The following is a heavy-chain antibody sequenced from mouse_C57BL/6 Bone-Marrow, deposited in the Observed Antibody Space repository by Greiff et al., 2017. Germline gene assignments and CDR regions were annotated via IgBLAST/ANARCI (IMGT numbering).Heavy chain of an antibody. CDR2: INPNYGTT. D-gene: IGHD2-4*01. Sequence: EVQLQESGPELVKPGASVKISCKASGYSFTDYNMNWVKQSNGKSLEWIGAINPNYGTTSYNQKFKGKATLTVDQSSSTAYMQLHSLTSEDSAVCHCARGYDYDYAMDYWGQGTSVTVSS. CDR3: ARGYDYDYAMDY. CDR1: GYSFTDYN. V-gene: IGHV1-39*01. J-gene: IGHJ4*01.